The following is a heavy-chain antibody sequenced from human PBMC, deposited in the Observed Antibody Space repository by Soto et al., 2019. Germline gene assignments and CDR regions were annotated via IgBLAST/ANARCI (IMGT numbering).Heavy chain of an antibody. Sequence: QVQLVQSGAEVKKPGSSVTVSCKTSGGTFSKDAINWVRQAPGQGIEWMGLLIPVFGSPIYAQKFQGRIRITADESTSTAFMELGSLRSEETAVYYCTRVLGYTFEPGKTRYYAMDVWGQGTTVSVSS. J-gene: IGHJ6*02. V-gene: IGHV1-69*01. CDR3: TRVLGYTFEPGKTRYYAMDV. CDR1: GGTFSKDA. CDR2: LIPVFGSP. D-gene: IGHD5-18*01.